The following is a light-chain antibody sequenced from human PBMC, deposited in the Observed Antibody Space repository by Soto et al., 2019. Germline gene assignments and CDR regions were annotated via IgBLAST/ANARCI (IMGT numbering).Light chain of an antibody. V-gene: IGLV2-14*01. CDR3: SSYTGSSTYVV. J-gene: IGLJ2*01. Sequence: QSALTKPASVSGSPGQSITISCTGTSSDVCGYNYVSWYQQHPGKAPKLMIYDVSNRPSGVSNRFSGSKSGNTASLTISGLQAEDEADYYCSSYTGSSTYVVFGGGTKLTVL. CDR1: SSDVCGYNY. CDR2: DVS.